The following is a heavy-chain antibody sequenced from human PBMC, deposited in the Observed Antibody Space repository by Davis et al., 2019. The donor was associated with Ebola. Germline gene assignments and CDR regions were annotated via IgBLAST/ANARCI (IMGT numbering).Heavy chain of an antibody. V-gene: IGHV3-48*02. CDR2: ISSGSSTM. CDR1: GFTFSSYN. D-gene: IGHD6-13*01. CDR3: ARDSKYSSSWYGYFDL. Sequence: PGGSLSLSCAASGFTFSSYNMNWVRQAPGKGLEWVSYISSGSSTMYYADSVKGRFTISRDNAKNSLYLQMNSLRDEDTAVYYCARDSKYSSSWYGYFDLWGRGTLVTVSS. J-gene: IGHJ2*01.